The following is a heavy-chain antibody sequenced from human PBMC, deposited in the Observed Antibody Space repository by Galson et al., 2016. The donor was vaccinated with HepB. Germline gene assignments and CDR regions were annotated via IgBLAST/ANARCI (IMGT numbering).Heavy chain of an antibody. CDR2: VFSSGAT. CDR3: ARENPGKDDYVRTTYYFDY. V-gene: IGHV4-39*01. Sequence: LSLTCSVSGGSINGRNYYWAWIRQPPGKGLEWIGSVFSSGATSYNPSLKSRVTISVDPSKTQFSLKMNFVSAADTAVYFCARENPGKDDYVRTTYYFDYWGQGTLVTVSS. CDR1: GGSINGRNYY. D-gene: IGHD3-10*02. J-gene: IGHJ4*02.